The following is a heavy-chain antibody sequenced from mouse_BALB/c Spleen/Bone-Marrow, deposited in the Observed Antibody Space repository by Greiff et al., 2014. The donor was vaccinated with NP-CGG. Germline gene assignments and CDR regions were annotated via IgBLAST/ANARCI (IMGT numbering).Heavy chain of an antibody. CDR1: GYTFSSYW. CDR2: ILPGSGNI. J-gene: IGHJ4*01. CDR3: ARGDWDCAMDY. V-gene: IGHV1-9*01. D-gene: IGHD4-1*01. Sequence: QVQLQQSGAELMKPGASVKISCKATGYTFSSYWIEWVKQRPGRGLEWIGEILPGSGNIYFNEKFKGRATFTADTSSTTAYMQXXXXTSEDAAVYYCARGDWDCAMDYWGQGTSVTVSS.